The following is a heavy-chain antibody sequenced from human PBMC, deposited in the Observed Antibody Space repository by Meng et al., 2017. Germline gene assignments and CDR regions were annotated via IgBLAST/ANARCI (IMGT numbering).Heavy chain of an antibody. Sequence: KVSCKGSGYSFTSYWIGWVRQMPGKGLKWMGIIYPGDSDTRYSPSFQGQVTISADKSISTAYLQWSSLKASDTAMYYCARQWGYPIYGMDVWGQGTTVTVSS. D-gene: IGHD5-12*01. CDR1: GYSFTSYW. CDR3: ARQWGYPIYGMDV. J-gene: IGHJ6*02. V-gene: IGHV5-51*01. CDR2: IYPGDSDT.